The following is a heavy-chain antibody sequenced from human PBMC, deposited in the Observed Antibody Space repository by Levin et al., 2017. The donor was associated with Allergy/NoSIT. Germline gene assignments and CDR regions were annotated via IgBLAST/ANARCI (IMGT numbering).Heavy chain of an antibody. Sequence: ASVKVSCKASGGTFSSYAISWVRQAPGQGLEWMGGIIPIFGTANYAQKFQGRVTITADKSTSTAYMELSSLRSEDTAVYYCARTFWDTIFGVAPLGYGMDVWGQGTTVTVSS. V-gene: IGHV1-69*06. J-gene: IGHJ6*02. D-gene: IGHD3-3*01. CDR2: IIPIFGTA. CDR1: GGTFSSYA. CDR3: ARTFWDTIFGVAPLGYGMDV.